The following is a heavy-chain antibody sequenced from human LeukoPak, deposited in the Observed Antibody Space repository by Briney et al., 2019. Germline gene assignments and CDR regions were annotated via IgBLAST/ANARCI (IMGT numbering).Heavy chain of an antibody. J-gene: IGHJ3*02. CDR1: GYFISSGYY. CDR2: MYHSGST. D-gene: IGHD1-7*01. V-gene: IGHV4-38-2*02. Sequence: SETLSLTCTVSGYFISSGYYWGWIRQPPGKGREWIVSMYHSGSTYYNPSLNSRVTKSVDTSKNQHSLKLSSVTAADTAVYYCAREWNYYAFDIRGQGTMVTVSS. CDR3: AREWNYYAFDI.